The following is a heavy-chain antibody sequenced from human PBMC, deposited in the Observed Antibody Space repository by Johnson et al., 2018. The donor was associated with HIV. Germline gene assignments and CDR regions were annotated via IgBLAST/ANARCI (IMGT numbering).Heavy chain of an antibody. CDR2: VSYETTNK. V-gene: IGHV3-30-3*01. CDR3: ARELRGPDAFDI. Sequence: VQLVESGGGVVQAGRSLRLSCAASGFSFSSYALHWVRQAPGKGLEWVAAVSYETTNKHYADSVKGRFTISRDNSKSTLILQINGLSEEDTAIYYCARELRGPDAFDIWGQGTMVTVSS. J-gene: IGHJ3*02. CDR1: GFSFSSYA.